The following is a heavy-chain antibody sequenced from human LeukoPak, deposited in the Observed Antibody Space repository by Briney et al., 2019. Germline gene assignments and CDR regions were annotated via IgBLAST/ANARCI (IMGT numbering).Heavy chain of an antibody. D-gene: IGHD6-6*01. J-gene: IGHJ6*03. CDR2: TSYDGSIE. Sequence: PGGSLRLSCTASGFTFNSYAMHWVRQAPGKRLEWVAVTSYDGSIEFYADSVRGRFTISRANAKSTVYLQMNSLSGEDAAIYYCARSIAARHHMDFWGKGTTVIVSS. CDR1: GFTFNSYA. V-gene: IGHV3-30*14. CDR3: ARSIAARHHMDF.